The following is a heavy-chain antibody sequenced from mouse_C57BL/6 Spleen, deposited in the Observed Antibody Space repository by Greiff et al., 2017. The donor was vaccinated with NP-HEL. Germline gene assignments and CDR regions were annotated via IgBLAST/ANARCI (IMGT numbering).Heavy chain of an antibody. V-gene: IGHV5-9-1*02. D-gene: IGHD2-4*01. J-gene: IGHJ4*01. CDR2: ISSGGDYI. CDR1: GFTFSSYA. Sequence: EVKLMESGEGLVKPGGSLKLSCAASGFTFSSYAMSWVRQTPEKRLEWVAYISSGGDYIYYADTVKGRFTISRDNARNTLYLQMSSLKSEDTAMYYCTRGDDYDNYYYAMDYWGQGTSVTVSS. CDR3: TRGDDYDNYYYAMDY.